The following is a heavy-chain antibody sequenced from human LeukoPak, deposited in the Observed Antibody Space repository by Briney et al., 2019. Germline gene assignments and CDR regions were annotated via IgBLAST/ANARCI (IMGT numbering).Heavy chain of an antibody. V-gene: IGHV1-18*01. CDR3: VRDTYDFLTGRYSGSGGDY. D-gene: IGHD3-9*01. CDR1: GFTFTNFG. J-gene: IGHJ4*02. CDR2: VSGYSANT. Sequence: GASVKVSCKTSGFTFTNFGISWVRQAPGQGPEWMGWVSGYSANTNSAQKLRDRITMTIDTSTSTAYVELRALRSDDTAVYYCVRDTYDFLTGRYSGSGGDYWGQGTLATVSS.